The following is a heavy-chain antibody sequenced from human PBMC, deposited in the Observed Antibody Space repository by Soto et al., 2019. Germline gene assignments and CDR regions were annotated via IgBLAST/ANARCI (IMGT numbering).Heavy chain of an antibody. J-gene: IGHJ4*02. V-gene: IGHV1-69*01. CDR3: ARDNDYSSGWYDLDY. CDR2: IIPIFGTA. CDR1: GGTCSSYA. Sequence: QVQLVQSGAEVKKPGASVKVSCKASGGTCSSYAISWVRPAPGHGREWMGGIIPIFGTANYAQNFQGRVTITADESTSTGYMELSSLRSEYTAVYYCARDNDYSSGWYDLDYWGQGTLVTVSS. D-gene: IGHD6-19*01.